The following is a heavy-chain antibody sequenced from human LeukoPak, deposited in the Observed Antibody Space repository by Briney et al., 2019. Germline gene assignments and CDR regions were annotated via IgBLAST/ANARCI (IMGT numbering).Heavy chain of an antibody. J-gene: IGHJ4*02. CDR2: ISSNGGST. D-gene: IGHD6-19*01. CDR3: VKESPLYSSGWPFDY. CDR1: GFTFSSYA. Sequence: GGSLRLSCSASGFTFSSYAMHWVRQAPGKGLEYVSAISSNGGSTYYADSVKGRFTISRDNSKNTLYLQVSSLRAEDTAVYYCVKESPLYSSGWPFDYWGQGTLVTVSS. V-gene: IGHV3-64D*06.